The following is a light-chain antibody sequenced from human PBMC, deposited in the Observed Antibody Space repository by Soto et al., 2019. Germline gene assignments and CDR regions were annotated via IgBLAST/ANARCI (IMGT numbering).Light chain of an antibody. CDR3: QQRRSWPRA. CDR2: DAS. J-gene: IGKJ1*01. V-gene: IGKV3-11*01. CDR1: QSVSSY. Sequence: IVLTQSPATLSLSPGERATLSCRASQSVSSYLAWYQQKPGQAPRLLIYDASNRATGIPARFSGSGSGTDFTLTISSLEPEDFAVYYCQQRRSWPRAFGQGTKVDIK.